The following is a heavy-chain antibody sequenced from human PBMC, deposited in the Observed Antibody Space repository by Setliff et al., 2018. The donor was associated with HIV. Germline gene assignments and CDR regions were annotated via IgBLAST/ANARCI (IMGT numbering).Heavy chain of an antibody. CDR2: INPSSGGT. CDR3: ARDGRYCSGGSCFTNRASYYYYYMDV. CDR1: RYTFTGHY. V-gene: IGHV1-2*02. Sequence: GASVKVSCKASRYTFTGHYMHWVRQAPGRGLEWVGWINPSSGGTNYAQKFQGRVTMTRDTSISTAYMELSRLTSDDTAVYYCARDGRYCSGGSCFTNRASYYYYYMDVWGKGTTVTVSS. D-gene: IGHD2-15*01. J-gene: IGHJ6*03.